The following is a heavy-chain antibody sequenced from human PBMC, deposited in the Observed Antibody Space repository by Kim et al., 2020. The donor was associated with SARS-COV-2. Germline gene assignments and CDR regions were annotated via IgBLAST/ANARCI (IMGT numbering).Heavy chain of an antibody. V-gene: IGHV3-23*01. J-gene: IGHJ4*02. CDR3: AKGLLPWDIPPCFDS. D-gene: IGHD2-15*01. CDR1: GFTFSTYP. CDR2: ISGSGSNT. Sequence: GGSLRLSCAASGFTFSTYPMSWVRQAPGKGLEWVSGISGSGSNTYYADSVKGRFTISRDNSKDTLYLQMDSLRAEDTAVYYCAKGLLPWDIPPCFDSWGQGTLVTVSS.